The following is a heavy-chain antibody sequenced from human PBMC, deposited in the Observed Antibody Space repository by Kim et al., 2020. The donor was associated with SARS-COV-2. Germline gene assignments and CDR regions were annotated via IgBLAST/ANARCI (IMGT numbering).Heavy chain of an antibody. CDR3: TTVSMR. J-gene: IGHJ4*02. D-gene: IGHD2-2*01. CDR1: GIPFSNAW. V-gene: IGHV3-15*01. Sequence: GGSLRLSCAVSGIPFSNAWFNWVRQSPGNVLDLFGRIKSKTDCGTADLAAPVKGRFAISRDDSKNTLSLLMNNVETDDSAVYYCTTVSMRWGQGTLVTVSS. CDR2: IKSKTDCGTA.